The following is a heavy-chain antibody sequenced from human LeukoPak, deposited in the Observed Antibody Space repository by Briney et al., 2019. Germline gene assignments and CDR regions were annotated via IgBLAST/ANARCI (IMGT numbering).Heavy chain of an antibody. D-gene: IGHD2-8*01. CDR3: ARLKEVYATPVNYYYYGMDV. J-gene: IGHJ6*02. CDR1: GYTFTSYD. Sequence: GASVKVSCKASGYTFTSYDINWVRQATGQGLEWMGWMNPNSGNTGYAQKFQGRVTMTRNTSMSTAYMELSSLRSEDTAVYYCARLKEVYATPVNYYYYGMDVWGQGTTVTVSS. V-gene: IGHV1-8*01. CDR2: MNPNSGNT.